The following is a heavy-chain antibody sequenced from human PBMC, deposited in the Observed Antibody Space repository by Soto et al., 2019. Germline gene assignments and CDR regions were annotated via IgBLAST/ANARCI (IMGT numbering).Heavy chain of an antibody. V-gene: IGHV4-59*08. J-gene: IGHJ4*02. Sequence: SETLSLTCTVSGGSISNYYWNWIRQPPGKELEWIGYIYYSGSTNYNPSLKSRVTISVDTSKNQFSLKLSSVTAADTAVYYCARTLSGYSYGPLYSWGQGSLDLVSS. CDR3: ARTLSGYSYGPLYS. CDR2: IYYSGST. CDR1: GGSISNYY. D-gene: IGHD5-18*01.